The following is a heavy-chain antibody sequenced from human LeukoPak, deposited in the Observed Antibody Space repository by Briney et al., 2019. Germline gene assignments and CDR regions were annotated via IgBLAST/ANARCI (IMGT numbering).Heavy chain of an antibody. CDR3: ARGQGITIFGVVIKSSNWFDP. J-gene: IGHJ5*02. CDR1: GGSFSGYY. CDR2: INHSGST. D-gene: IGHD3-3*01. V-gene: IGHV4-34*01. Sequence: SETLSLTCAVYGGSFSGYYWSWIRQPPGKGLEWIGEINHSGSTNYNPSLKSRVTTSVDTSKNQFSLKLSSVTAADTAVYYCARGQGITIFGVVIKSSNWFDPWGQGTLVTVSS.